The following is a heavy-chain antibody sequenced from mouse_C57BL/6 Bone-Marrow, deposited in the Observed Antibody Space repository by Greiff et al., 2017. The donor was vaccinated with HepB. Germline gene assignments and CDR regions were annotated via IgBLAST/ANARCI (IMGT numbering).Heavy chain of an antibody. CDR2: IDPSDSYT. CDR3: ARGARY. J-gene: IGHJ2*01. V-gene: IGHV1-50*01. Sequence: QVQLKQPGAELVKPGASVKLSCKASGYTFTSYWMQWVKQRPGQGLEWIGEIDPSDSYTNYNQKFKGKATLTVDTSSSTSYMQLSSLTSEDSAVYYCARGARYWGQGTTLPVSS. D-gene: IGHD3-1*01. CDR1: GYTFTSYW.